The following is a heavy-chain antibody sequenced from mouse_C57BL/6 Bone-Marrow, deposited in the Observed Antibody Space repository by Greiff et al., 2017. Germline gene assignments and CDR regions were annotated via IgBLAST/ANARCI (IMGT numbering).Heavy chain of an antibody. CDR2: ILPGSGST. V-gene: IGHV1-9*01. CDR1: GYTFTGYW. CDR3: ARPITTVVEPNWYFDV. D-gene: IGHD1-1*01. Sequence: QVQLQQSGAELMKPGASVKLSCKATGYTFTGYWIEWVKQRPGHGLEWIGEILPGSGSTNYNEKFKGKATFTADTSSNTAYMQLSSLTTEDSAIYYCARPITTVVEPNWYFDVWGTGTTVTVSS. J-gene: IGHJ1*03.